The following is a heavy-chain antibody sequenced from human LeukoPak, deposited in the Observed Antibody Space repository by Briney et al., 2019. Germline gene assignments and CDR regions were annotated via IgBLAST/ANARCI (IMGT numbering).Heavy chain of an antibody. Sequence: GASVKVSCKASGYTFTCYYMHWVRQAPGQGLEWMGWINPNSGGTNYAQKFQGRVTMTRDTSISTAYMELSRLRSDDTAVYYCARLRDGYNEPFDYWGQGTLVTVSS. D-gene: IGHD5-24*01. CDR1: GYTFTCYY. CDR2: INPNSGGT. V-gene: IGHV1-2*02. CDR3: ARLRDGYNEPFDY. J-gene: IGHJ4*02.